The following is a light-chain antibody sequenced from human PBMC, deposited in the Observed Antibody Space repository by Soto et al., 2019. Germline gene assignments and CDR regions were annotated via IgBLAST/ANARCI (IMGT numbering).Light chain of an antibody. CDR2: WAS. CDR1: QSVLYSSNNKNY. J-gene: IGKJ1*01. CDR3: QQYYSTPRT. Sequence: EIVLTQSPYSLAVSLGERATINCKSSQSVLYSSNNKNYLAWYQQKPGQPPKLLIYWASTRESGVPDRFSGSGSGTDFTLTISSLQAEDVAVYYCQQYYSTPRTFGQGTKLDIK. V-gene: IGKV4-1*01.